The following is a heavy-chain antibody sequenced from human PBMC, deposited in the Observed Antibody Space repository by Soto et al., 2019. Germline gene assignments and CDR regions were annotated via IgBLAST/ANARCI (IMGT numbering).Heavy chain of an antibody. CDR3: TRGPRPISTGTGAY. Sequence: GGSLRLSCAASGFIFKMYWMHWVRQSPGKGLVWISRIYNDGTYSDYADSVRGRFTISRDNVNDTLYLQMNNLRAEDSGLYYCTRGPRPISTGTGAYWGQGTQVSVSS. CDR1: GFIFKMYW. V-gene: IGHV3-74*01. D-gene: IGHD3-10*01. J-gene: IGHJ4*02. CDR2: IYNDGTYS.